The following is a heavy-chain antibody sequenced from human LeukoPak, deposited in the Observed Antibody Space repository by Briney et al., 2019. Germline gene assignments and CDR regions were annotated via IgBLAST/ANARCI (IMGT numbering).Heavy chain of an antibody. V-gene: IGHV4-30-4*08. CDR2: IYYSGST. CDR1: GGSISSGGYY. J-gene: IGHJ4*02. D-gene: IGHD3-22*01. CDR3: ARVSHYDSSGYYYFDY. Sequence: SQTLSLTCTVSGGSISSGGYYWSWIRQPPGKGLEWIGYIYYSGSTYYNPSLKSRVTISVDTSKNQFSLKLSSVTAADTAVYYCARVSHYDSSGYYYFDYWGQGTLVTVSS.